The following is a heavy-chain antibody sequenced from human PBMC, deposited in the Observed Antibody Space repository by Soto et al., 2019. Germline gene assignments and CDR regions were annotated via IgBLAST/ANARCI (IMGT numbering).Heavy chain of an antibody. CDR2: INHSGST. Sequence: SETLSLTCAVYGGSFGGYYWSWIRQPPGKGLEWIGEINHSGSTNYNPSLKSRVTISVDTSKNQFSLKLSSVTAADTAVYYCAIARLDYYDSSGPFDYWGQGTLVTVSS. V-gene: IGHV4-34*01. D-gene: IGHD3-22*01. CDR3: AIARLDYYDSSGPFDY. CDR1: GGSFGGYY. J-gene: IGHJ4*02.